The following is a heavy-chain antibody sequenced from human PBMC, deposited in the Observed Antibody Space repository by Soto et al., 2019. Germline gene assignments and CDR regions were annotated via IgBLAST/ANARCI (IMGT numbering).Heavy chain of an antibody. J-gene: IGHJ4*02. Sequence: EVQLVESGGGLVQPGGSLRLSCAASGLTFSSDWMHWVRQAPGKGLVWVSRISTDGSVTTYADYVKGRFTLARDNAKNTLYLQMNSLRPEDTAVYYGARAPYSSGWWGFDYWGKGTLVTVSS. CDR2: ISTDGSVT. CDR3: ARAPYSSGWWGFDY. CDR1: GLTFSSDW. V-gene: IGHV3-74*01. D-gene: IGHD6-19*01.